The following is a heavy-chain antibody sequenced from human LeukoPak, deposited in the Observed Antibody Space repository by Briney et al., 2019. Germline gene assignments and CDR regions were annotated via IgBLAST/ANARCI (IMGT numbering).Heavy chain of an antibody. Sequence: SEALSLTCGVSGGSITSTNWWSWIRQPPGQGLEWIGEVSLSGLTNYNPSLSSRVIMALDTSKNHLSLHLTSVTAADTAVYYCSRENGAFSPFGYWGQGYLVTVLS. J-gene: IGHJ4*02. D-gene: IGHD2-8*01. CDR2: VSLSGLT. V-gene: IGHV4-4*02. CDR1: GGSITSTNW. CDR3: SRENGAFSPFGY.